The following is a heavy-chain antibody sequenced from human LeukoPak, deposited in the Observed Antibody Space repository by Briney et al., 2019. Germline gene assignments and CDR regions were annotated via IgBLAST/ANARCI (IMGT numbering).Heavy chain of an antibody. CDR1: GGSISSYY. CDR2: IYYSGST. J-gene: IGHJ5*02. D-gene: IGHD6-19*01. V-gene: IGHV4-39*01. Sequence: PSQTLSLTCTVSGGSISSYYWSWIRQPPGKGLEWIGSIYYSGSTYYNPSLKSRVTISVDTSKNQFSLKLSSVTAADTAVYYCARLGASSASWGQGTLVTVSS. CDR3: ARLGASSAS.